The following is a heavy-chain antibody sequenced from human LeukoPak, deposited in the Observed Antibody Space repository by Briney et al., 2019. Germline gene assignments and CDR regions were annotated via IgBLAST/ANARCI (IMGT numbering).Heavy chain of an antibody. CDR1: GGSISSYY. Sequence: PSETLSLTCTVSGGSISSYYWSSIRQPPGKGLEWIGYIYYSGSTNYNPSLKSRVTISVDTSKNQFSLKLSSVTAADTAVYYCARDSRSSGWYFDYWGQGTLVTVSS. CDR3: ARDSRSSGWYFDY. D-gene: IGHD6-19*01. CDR2: IYYSGST. J-gene: IGHJ4*02. V-gene: IGHV4-59*01.